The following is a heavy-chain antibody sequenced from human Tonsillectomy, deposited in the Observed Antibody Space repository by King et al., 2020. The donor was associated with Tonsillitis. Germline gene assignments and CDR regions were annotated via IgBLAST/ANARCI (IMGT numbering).Heavy chain of an antibody. CDR3: AGFSGASHAVGAIPFDY. J-gene: IGHJ4*02. Sequence: VQLVESGAEVKKPGASVKVSCKASGYTFTDYYMHWVRQAPGQGLEWMGWINPNSGGTKYAQKFQGRVTMTRDTSINTAYMELSWLRSDDTAVYYCAGFSGASHAVGAIPFDYWGQGTLVTVSS. CDR1: GYTFTDYY. V-gene: IGHV1-2*02. CDR2: INPNSGGT. D-gene: IGHD1-26*01.